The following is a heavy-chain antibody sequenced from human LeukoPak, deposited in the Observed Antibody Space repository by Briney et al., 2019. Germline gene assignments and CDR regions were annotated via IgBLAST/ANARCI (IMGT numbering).Heavy chain of an antibody. CDR3: ARGERSSGTYFLDY. J-gene: IGHJ4*02. CDR1: GFSFSSYT. D-gene: IGHD6-19*01. Sequence: PGGSLRLSCAASGFSFSSYTMNWVRQAPGKGLEWVSSISNSSSHIYYTDTVRGRFTISRDNTKTSLNMQRNSLRAEKTAMYYGARGERSSGTYFLDYWGRGTLVTVSS. V-gene: IGHV3-21*01. CDR2: ISNSSSHI.